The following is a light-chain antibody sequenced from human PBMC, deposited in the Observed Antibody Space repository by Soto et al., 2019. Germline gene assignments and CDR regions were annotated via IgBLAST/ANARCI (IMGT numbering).Light chain of an antibody. CDR2: DTS. V-gene: IGKV3-20*01. CDR3: QQYGSLPKT. Sequence: EIVMTQSPATLSVSPGDRATLSCRASQSVSSYLAWYQQKPGQAPRLLIYDTSDRASGIPARFSGSGSGTDFTLTISRLEPEDFAVYYCQQYGSLPKTFGQGTKVDIK. CDR1: QSVSSY. J-gene: IGKJ1*01.